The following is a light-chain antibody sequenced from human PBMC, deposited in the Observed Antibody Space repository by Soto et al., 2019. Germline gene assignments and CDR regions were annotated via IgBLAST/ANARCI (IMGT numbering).Light chain of an antibody. CDR2: EVS. V-gene: IGLV2-14*01. CDR1: SSDVGSYNY. J-gene: IGLJ1*01. Sequence: QSVLTQPASVSGSYGQRITIYCTGTSSDVGSYNYVSWYQQHPGKAPKLMIYEVSDRPSGISSRFSGSKSGNTASLTISGLQTEDEADYYCSSYTSSSTLFGTGTKVTVL. CDR3: SSYTSSSTL.